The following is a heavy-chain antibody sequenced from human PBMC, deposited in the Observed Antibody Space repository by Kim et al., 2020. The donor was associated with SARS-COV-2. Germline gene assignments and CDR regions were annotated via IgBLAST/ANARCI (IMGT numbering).Heavy chain of an antibody. CDR2: ISSSGSTI. CDR3: ARDMGSYYGIFYYYGMDV. Sequence: GGSLRLSCAASGFTFSDYYMSWIRQAPGKGLEWVSYISSSGSTIYYADSVKGRFTISRDNAKNSLYLQMNSLRAEDTAVYYCARDMGSYYGIFYYYGMDVWGQGTTVTVSS. J-gene: IGHJ6*02. CDR1: GFTFSDYY. V-gene: IGHV3-11*01. D-gene: IGHD1-26*01.